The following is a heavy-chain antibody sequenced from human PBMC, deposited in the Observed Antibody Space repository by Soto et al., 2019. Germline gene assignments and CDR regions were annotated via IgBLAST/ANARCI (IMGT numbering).Heavy chain of an antibody. V-gene: IGHV3-23*01. Sequence: EVQLLESGGGLVQRGGSLRLSCAASGFTFSSYAMSWVRQAPGKGLEWVSAISGTGDVTYYAASVKGRFTISRDNSKNTLYLHMNSLRAEDTAVYYYAKPRIYSGWYYFDHWGQGTLVTVSS. CDR3: AKPRIYSGWYYFDH. D-gene: IGHD6-19*01. J-gene: IGHJ4*02. CDR2: ISGTGDVT. CDR1: GFTFSSYA.